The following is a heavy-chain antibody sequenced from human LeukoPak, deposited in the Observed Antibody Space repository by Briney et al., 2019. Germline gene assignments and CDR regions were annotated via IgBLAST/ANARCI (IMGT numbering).Heavy chain of an antibody. J-gene: IGHJ4*02. V-gene: IGHV3-21*01. CDR3: AGDLYYGSGSSDY. CDR2: ISSSSSYI. D-gene: IGHD3-10*01. CDR1: GFTFSSYS. Sequence: GGSLRLSCAASGFTFSSYSMNWVRQAPGKGLEWVSSISSSSSYIYYADSVKGRFTISRDNAKNSLCLQMNSLRAEDTAVYYCAGDLYYGSGSSDYWGQGTLVTVSS.